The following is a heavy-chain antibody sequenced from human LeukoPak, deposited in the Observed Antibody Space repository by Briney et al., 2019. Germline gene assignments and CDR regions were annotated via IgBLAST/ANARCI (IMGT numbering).Heavy chain of an antibody. Sequence: PSETLSLTCTVSGGSISSSSYYWGWIRQPPGKGLEWIGSIYYSGSTYYNPSLKSRVTISVDRSKNQFSLKLSSVTAADTAVYYCARGTMIVAYGMDVWAKGPRSPSP. V-gene: IGHV4-39*07. J-gene: IGHJ6*02. CDR1: GGSISSSSYY. CDR3: ARGTMIVAYGMDV. D-gene: IGHD3-22*01. CDR2: IYYSGST.